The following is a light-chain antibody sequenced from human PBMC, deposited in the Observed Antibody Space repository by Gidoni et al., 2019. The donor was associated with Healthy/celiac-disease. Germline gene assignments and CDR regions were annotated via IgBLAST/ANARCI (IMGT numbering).Light chain of an antibody. V-gene: IGLV2-23*02. CDR2: EVS. Sequence: QSALTPPSSVSGSHGQSITISCNGTSSDVGSYNLVSWYQQHPGKAPQLMIYEVSNRPSGVSNRFSGSKSGNTASLTISGLQAEDEADYYCCSYAGSSTVVFGTGTKVTVL. CDR3: CSYAGSSTVV. J-gene: IGLJ1*01. CDR1: SSDVGSYNL.